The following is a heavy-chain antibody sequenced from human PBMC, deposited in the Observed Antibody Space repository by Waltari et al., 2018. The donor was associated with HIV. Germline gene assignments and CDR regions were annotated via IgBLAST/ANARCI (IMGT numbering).Heavy chain of an antibody. Sequence: EVQLVESGGGLVQPGGSLRLSCAASGFTFSNSAMTWVRQAPGKGLELVSLISDDGSATHYADAVKGRFTISRDDSANTVYLQMNGLRAEDTAVYYCGRDHDSNGYYHDYNWFGPWGQGILVTVSS. CDR1: GFTFSNSA. CDR2: ISDDGSAT. V-gene: IGHV3-23*04. D-gene: IGHD3-22*01. CDR3: GRDHDSNGYYHDYNWFGP. J-gene: IGHJ5*02.